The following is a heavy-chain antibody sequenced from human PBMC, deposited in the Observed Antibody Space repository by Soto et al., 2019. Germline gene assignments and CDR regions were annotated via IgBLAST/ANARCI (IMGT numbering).Heavy chain of an antibody. CDR3: ATLPPRIVVVLSEFPT. CDR1: GTSISSSYW. V-gene: IGHV4-4*02. D-gene: IGHD2-21*01. Sequence: QVQLRQSGPGLVKPSGTLSLTCVVSGTSISSSYWWTWVRQSPGKGLEWIGEIYHTGITKYNPSLKIRVTISVDKSSNQFSLKLTSVTAADTAMYYCATLPPRIVVVLSEFPTWGQGSQVTVSS. J-gene: IGHJ5*02. CDR2: IYHTGIT.